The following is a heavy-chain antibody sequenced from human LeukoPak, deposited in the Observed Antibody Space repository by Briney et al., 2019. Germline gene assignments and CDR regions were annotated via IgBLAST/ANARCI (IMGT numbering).Heavy chain of an antibody. CDR1: GYSISNDYY. D-gene: IGHD4-17*01. CDR3: AGISTGSCFRH. V-gene: IGHV4-38-2*02. Sequence: PSETLSLTCSVSGYSISNDYYWGWIRQSPEKGLEWLGSIYHSGSTYYNPSLRSRVTISRDMPKNQFSLELNSVTAADTAVYYCAGISTGSCFRHWGQGTLVTVSS. CDR2: IYHSGST. J-gene: IGHJ1*01.